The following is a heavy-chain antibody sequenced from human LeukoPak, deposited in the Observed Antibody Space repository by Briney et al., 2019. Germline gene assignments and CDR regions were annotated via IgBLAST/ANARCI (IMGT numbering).Heavy chain of an antibody. D-gene: IGHD3-3*01. Sequence: ASVKVSCKASGYTFTSYGISWVRQAPGQGLEWMGWISAYNGNTNYAQKLQGRVTMTTDTSTSTGYMELRSLRSDDTAVYYCARAGTLFGVVIDFDYWGEGTLVTVSS. CDR3: ARAGTLFGVVIDFDY. J-gene: IGHJ4*02. CDR1: GYTFTSYG. CDR2: ISAYNGNT. V-gene: IGHV1-18*01.